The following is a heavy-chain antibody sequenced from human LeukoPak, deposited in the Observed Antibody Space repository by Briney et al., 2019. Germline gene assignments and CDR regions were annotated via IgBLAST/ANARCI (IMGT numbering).Heavy chain of an antibody. CDR2: ISSSSDTV. J-gene: IGHJ3*02. D-gene: IGHD3-22*01. V-gene: IGHV3-48*02. Sequence: GGSLRLSCAASGFTFSSYAMSWVRQAPGKGLEWISYISSSSDTVYYADSVRGRFAISRDNAKNSLYLQMNTLRDEDTAVYYCARDPLIAPKAFDIWGQGTMVTVSS. CDR1: GFTFSSYA. CDR3: ARDPLIAPKAFDI.